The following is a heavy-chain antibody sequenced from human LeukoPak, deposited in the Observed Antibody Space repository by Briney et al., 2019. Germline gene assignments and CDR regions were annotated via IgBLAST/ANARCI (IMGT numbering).Heavy chain of an antibody. V-gene: IGHV3-7*01. CDR2: IKQDGSEK. D-gene: IGHD5-12*01. J-gene: IGHJ6*03. CDR3: ARDVLATGYYYYYMDV. Sequence: PGGSLRLSCAASGFTFSSYWMSWVRQAPGKGLEWVANIKQDGSEKYYVDSVKGRFTISRGNAKNSLYLQMNSLRAEDTAVYYCARDVLATGYYYYYMDVWGKGTTVTVSS. CDR1: GFTFSSYW.